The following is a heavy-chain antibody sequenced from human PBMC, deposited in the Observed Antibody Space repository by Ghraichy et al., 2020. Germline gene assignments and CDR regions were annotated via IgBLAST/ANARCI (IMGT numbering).Heavy chain of an antibody. V-gene: IGHV4-59*01. CDR1: GGSISSYY. Sequence: SETLYLTCTVSGGSISSYYWNWIRQPPGRGLEWIGYIYYNGNTNYNPSLKSRVTISNDTSNNQFSLRLSSVTAADTAVYYCARGLNSGHYYYYYYMDVWGKGTTVTVSS. CDR2: IYYNGNT. CDR3: ARGLNSGHYYYYYYMDV. D-gene: IGHD1-26*01. J-gene: IGHJ6*03.